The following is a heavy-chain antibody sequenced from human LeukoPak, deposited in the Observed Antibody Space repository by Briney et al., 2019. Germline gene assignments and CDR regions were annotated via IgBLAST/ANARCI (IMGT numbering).Heavy chain of an antibody. CDR3: ARTYSSSFFDP. J-gene: IGHJ5*02. V-gene: IGHV4-39*07. CDR1: GGSISSSSYY. Sequence: SETLSLTCTVSGGSISSSSYYWGWIRQPPGKGLEWIGSIYYSGSTYYNPSIKSRVTISVDTSKNQFSLKLSSVTAADTAVYYCARTYSSSFFDPWGQGTLVTVSS. CDR2: IYYSGST. D-gene: IGHD6-6*01.